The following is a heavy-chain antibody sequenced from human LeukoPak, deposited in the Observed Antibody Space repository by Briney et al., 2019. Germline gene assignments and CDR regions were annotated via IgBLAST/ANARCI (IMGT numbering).Heavy chain of an antibody. Sequence: SETLSLTCTVSGGSISSDSYYWGWIRQPPGKGLQWIGCIYYSGSTYYKPSLKSRVTISVDTSKNQFSLKLSSVTAADTAVYYCARGRIARLPYFDYWGQGTLVTVSS. CDR1: GGSISSDSYY. CDR3: ARGRIARLPYFDY. V-gene: IGHV4-39*07. CDR2: IYYSGST. D-gene: IGHD5-18*01. J-gene: IGHJ4*02.